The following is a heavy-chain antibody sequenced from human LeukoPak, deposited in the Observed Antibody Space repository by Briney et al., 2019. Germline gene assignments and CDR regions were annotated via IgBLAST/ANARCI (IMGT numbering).Heavy chain of an antibody. J-gene: IGHJ4*02. Sequence: SETLSLTCAVSGGSISSGGYYWSWIRQHPGKGLEWIGRIYTSGSTNYNPSLKSRVTISVDTSKNQFFLKLSSVTAADTAVYYCASLSHHYDFWSGYYTPLYFDYWGQGTLVTVSS. CDR2: IYTSGST. D-gene: IGHD3-3*01. V-gene: IGHV4-61*02. CDR1: GGSISSGGYY. CDR3: ASLSHHYDFWSGYYTPLYFDY.